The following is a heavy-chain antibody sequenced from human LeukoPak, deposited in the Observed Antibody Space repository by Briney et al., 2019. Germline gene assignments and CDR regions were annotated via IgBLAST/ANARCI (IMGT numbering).Heavy chain of an antibody. D-gene: IGHD6-19*01. CDR2: IKKDGNEK. CDR1: GFSFSTAW. V-gene: IGHV3-7*01. J-gene: IGHJ4*02. CDR3: VRISTSVAGADY. Sequence: GGSLRLSCAASGFSFSTAWMSWVRQAPGKGLEWVANIKKDGNEKYYVDSAKGRFTISRDNTKNLLYLQMDSLRPEDTAVYYCVRISTSVAGADYWGQGTLVTVSS.